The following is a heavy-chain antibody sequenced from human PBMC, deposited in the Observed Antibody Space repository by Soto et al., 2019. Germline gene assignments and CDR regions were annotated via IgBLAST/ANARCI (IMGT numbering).Heavy chain of an antibody. V-gene: IGHV1-69*02. CDR1: GGNFSKDI. Sequence: QVQVVQSGADVKKPGSSVKVSCKASGGNFSKDIISWVRQAPGQGLEWMGSIIPIIGIANYAQKFQGRVTITADKSTSTAYMEMSSLRSEDTAVYYCARSPETAAIPNGIDPWGQGTLITVSS. CDR2: IIPIIGIA. J-gene: IGHJ5*02. D-gene: IGHD2-2*01. CDR3: ARSPETAAIPNGIDP.